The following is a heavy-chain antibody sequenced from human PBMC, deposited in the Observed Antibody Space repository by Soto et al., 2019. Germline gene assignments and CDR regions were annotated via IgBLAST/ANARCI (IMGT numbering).Heavy chain of an antibody. V-gene: IGHV4-31*03. CDR2: IYYSGRT. J-gene: IGHJ6*02. Sequence: TLSLTCTVSGGSISSGGYYWSWIRHHPGKGLEWIGYIYYSGRTYYNPSLKSRVTISVDTSKSQFSLKLSSVTAADTAVDYCAIYFTMIRRPPRCTGFRGQGTTVTVSS. CDR1: GGSISSGGYY. D-gene: IGHD3-9*01. CDR3: AIYFTMIRRPPRCTGF.